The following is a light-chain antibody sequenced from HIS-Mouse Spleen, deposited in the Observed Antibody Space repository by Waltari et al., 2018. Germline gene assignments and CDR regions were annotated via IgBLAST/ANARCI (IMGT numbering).Light chain of an antibody. V-gene: IGLV3-10*01. CDR2: EDS. J-gene: IGLJ2*01. CDR3: YSTDSSGNHRV. CDR1: ALAKKY. Sequence: SSELTHPPSVSVSTGQTARITCSGHALAKKYAFWYQQKSGQAPVLVIYEDSKRPSGIPERFSGSSSGTMATLTISGAQVEDEADYYCYSTDSSGNHRVFGGGTKLTVL.